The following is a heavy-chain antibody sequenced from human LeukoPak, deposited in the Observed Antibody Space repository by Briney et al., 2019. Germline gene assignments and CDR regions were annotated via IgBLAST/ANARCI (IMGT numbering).Heavy chain of an antibody. CDR2: ITSGGGTT. V-gene: IGHV3-23*01. Sequence: PGGSLRLSCAASGFTFSIYAMTWVRRAPEKGLEWISTITSGGGTTYSADSVKGRFTISRDNSKNTLYLQMNSLRAEDTAVYYCAKGRGQLYNFDYWGQGALVTVSS. J-gene: IGHJ4*02. CDR1: GFTFSIYA. D-gene: IGHD1-1*01. CDR3: AKGRGQLYNFDY.